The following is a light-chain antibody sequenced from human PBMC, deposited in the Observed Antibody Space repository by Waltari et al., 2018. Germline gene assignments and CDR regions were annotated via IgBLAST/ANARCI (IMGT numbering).Light chain of an antibody. CDR1: QSINNF. CDR2: TAT. CDR3: QQVNSYPLT. Sequence: DIQLTQSPSFLSASLGDRVTVTCRASQSINNFLAWFQQKPGEAPKLLIHTATTLQRGVPSTFRGTGSGTEFILTISSLQPEDFATYFCQQVNSYPLTFGGGTTVEMK. J-gene: IGKJ4*01. V-gene: IGKV1-9*01.